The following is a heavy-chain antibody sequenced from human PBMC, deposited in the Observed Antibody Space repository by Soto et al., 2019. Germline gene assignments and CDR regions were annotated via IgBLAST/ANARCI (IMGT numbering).Heavy chain of an antibody. CDR1: GYRFTDVG. V-gene: IGHV1-18*01. Sequence: ASVKVSCKASGYRFTDVGISWVRQAPGKGLEWMGWISNNNGDRRYAQNFQGRVTMTTDTSRTTAYMEMTSLTSDDTAIYYCGREYCDSRSCYGSDFWGQGSLVTSPQ. CDR2: ISNNNGDR. D-gene: IGHD2-2*01. CDR3: GREYCDSRSCYGSDF. J-gene: IGHJ4*02.